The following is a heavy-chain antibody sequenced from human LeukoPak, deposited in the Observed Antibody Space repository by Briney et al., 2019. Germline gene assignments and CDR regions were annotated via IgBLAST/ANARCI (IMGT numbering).Heavy chain of an antibody. V-gene: IGHV1-3*01. CDR1: GYTFTSYA. Sequence: ASVKVSCKASGYTFTSYAMHWVRQAPGQRLEWMGWINAGNGNTKYSQEFQGRVTITRDTSTSTAYMELRSLRSDDTAVYYCTRDLQRRSSGWLTAAAGDYWGQGTLVTVSS. J-gene: IGHJ4*02. CDR3: TRDLQRRSSGWLTAAAGDY. CDR2: INAGNGNT. D-gene: IGHD6-19*01.